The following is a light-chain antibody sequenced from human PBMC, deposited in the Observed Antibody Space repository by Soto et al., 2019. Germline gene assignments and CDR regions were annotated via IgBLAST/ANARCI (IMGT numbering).Light chain of an antibody. Sequence: EIVLTQSPGTLSLSPGERATLSCRASQGVSSSYLAWYQQKPGLAPRLLIYGASYRATGIPDRFSGSGSGTDFFLTISRLEPEDFAVYYCQQRSNWPPITFGPGTKVDLK. CDR1: QGVSSSY. CDR3: QQRSNWPPIT. J-gene: IGKJ3*01. CDR2: GAS. V-gene: IGKV3D-20*02.